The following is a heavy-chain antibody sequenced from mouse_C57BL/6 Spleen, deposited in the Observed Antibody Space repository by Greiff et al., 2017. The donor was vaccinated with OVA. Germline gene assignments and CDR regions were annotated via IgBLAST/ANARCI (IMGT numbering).Heavy chain of an antibody. CDR2: IRLKSDNYAT. J-gene: IGHJ4*01. V-gene: IGHV6-3*01. Sequence: EVKVEESGGGLVQPGGSMKLSCVASGFTFSNYWMNWVRQSPEKGLEWVAQIRLKSDNYATHYAESVKGRFTISRDDSKSSVYLQMNNLRAEDTGIYYCTRITTVVGAMDYWGQGTSVTVSS. D-gene: IGHD1-1*01. CDR3: TRITTVVGAMDY. CDR1: GFTFSNYW.